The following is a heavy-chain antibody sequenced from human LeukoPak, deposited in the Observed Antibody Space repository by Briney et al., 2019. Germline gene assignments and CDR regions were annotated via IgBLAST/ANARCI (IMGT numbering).Heavy chain of an antibody. V-gene: IGHV3-23*01. Sequence: GGSLRLSCAASGFIFSSFALNWVRQAPGKGLEWVSGISGSGGTTYYADSVNGRFTISRDNSKNTVHLQMNSLRVEDTAVYYCVEDLGMFGVLSRPDSWGQGTLVTVSS. CDR1: GFIFSSFA. CDR2: ISGSGGTT. CDR3: VEDLGMFGVLSRPDS. D-gene: IGHD3-3*01. J-gene: IGHJ4*02.